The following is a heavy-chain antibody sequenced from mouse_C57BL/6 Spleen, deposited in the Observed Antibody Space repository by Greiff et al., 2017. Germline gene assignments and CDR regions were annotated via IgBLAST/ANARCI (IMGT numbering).Heavy chain of an antibody. CDR3: ARWGDDYDGSFAY. J-gene: IGHJ3*01. CDR2: INPNNGGT. V-gene: IGHV1-26*01. Sequence: EVQLQQSGPELVKPGASVKISCKASGYTFTDYYMNWVKQSHGKSLEWIGDINPNNGGTSYNQKFKGKATLTVDKSSSTAYMELRSLTSEDSAVYYCARWGDDYDGSFAYWGQGTLVTVSA. D-gene: IGHD2-4*01. CDR1: GYTFTDYY.